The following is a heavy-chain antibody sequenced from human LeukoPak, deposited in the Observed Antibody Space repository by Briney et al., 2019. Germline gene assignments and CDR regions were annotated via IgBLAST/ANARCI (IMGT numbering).Heavy chain of an antibody. V-gene: IGHV1-8*01. Sequence: ASVKASCKASGYTFTSYDINWVRQATGQGLEWMGWMNPNSGNTGYAQKFQGRVTMTRNTSISTAYMELSSLRSEDTAVYYCARGARFSSSWYRLFDYWGQGTLVTVSS. CDR1: GYTFTSYD. CDR3: ARGARFSSSWYRLFDY. D-gene: IGHD6-13*01. J-gene: IGHJ4*02. CDR2: MNPNSGNT.